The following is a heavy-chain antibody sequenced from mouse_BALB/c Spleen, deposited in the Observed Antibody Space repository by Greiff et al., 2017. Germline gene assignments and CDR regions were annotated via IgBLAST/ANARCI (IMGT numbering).Heavy chain of an antibody. D-gene: IGHD1-1*01. CDR2: IFPGTGTT. V-gene: IGHV1S132*01. CDR1: GYTFTSYW. CDR3: ARGYYGSSYWYFDV. J-gene: IGHJ1*01. Sequence: QVQLQQPGAELVKPGASVKLSCKTSGYTFTSYWIQWVKQRPGQGLGWIGEIFPGTGTTYYNEKFKGKATLTIDTSSSTAYMQLSSLTSEDSAVYFGARGYYGSSYWYFDVWGAGTTVTVSS.